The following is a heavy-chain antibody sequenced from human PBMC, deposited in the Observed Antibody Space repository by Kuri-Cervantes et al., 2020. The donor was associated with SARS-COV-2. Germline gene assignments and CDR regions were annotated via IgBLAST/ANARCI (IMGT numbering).Heavy chain of an antibody. V-gene: IGHV4-39*01. CDR3: SRLEPTMVRIAGDGGGFDY. D-gene: IGHD3-10*01. CDR1: GGSISRSHYY. Sequence: GSLRLSCSVSGGSISRSHYYWAWIRQPPGKGLEWIGSIYYSGRTYYNMSLKSRVTISVDTSRNQFSLELSSVTAADTAVYYCSRLEPTMVRIAGDGGGFDYWGQGTLVTVSS. J-gene: IGHJ4*02. CDR2: IYYSGRT.